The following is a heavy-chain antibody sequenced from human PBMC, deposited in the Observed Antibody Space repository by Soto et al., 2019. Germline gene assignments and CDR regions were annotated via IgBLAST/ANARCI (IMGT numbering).Heavy chain of an antibody. J-gene: IGHJ4*02. CDR1: GFTFSSYS. CDR2: ISSSGNYI. CDR3: VRYDSGAY. D-gene: IGHD3-10*01. Sequence: EVQLVESGGGLVKPGGSLRLSCAASGFTFSSYSMNWVRQAPGKGLEWVSSISSSGNYIYYADSVKGRFTISRDNAKNSLFPQMNSLRAEDTAVYYCVRYDSGAYWGQGTLVTVSS. V-gene: IGHV3-21*01.